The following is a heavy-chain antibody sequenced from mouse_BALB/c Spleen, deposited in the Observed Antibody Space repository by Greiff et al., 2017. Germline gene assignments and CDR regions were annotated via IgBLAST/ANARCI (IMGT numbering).Heavy chain of an antibody. J-gene: IGHJ2*01. CDR3: ARSDYYGSSYPYYFDY. CDR2: IDTSDSYT. V-gene: IGHV1-69*01. D-gene: IGHD1-1*01. Sequence: QVQLQQPGAELVMPGASVKMSCKASGYTFTDYWMHWVKQRPGQGLEWIGAIDTSDSYTSYNQKLKGKATLTVDESSSTAYMQLSSLTSEDSAVYYCARSDYYGSSYPYYFDYWGQGTTLTVSS. CDR1: GYTFTDYW.